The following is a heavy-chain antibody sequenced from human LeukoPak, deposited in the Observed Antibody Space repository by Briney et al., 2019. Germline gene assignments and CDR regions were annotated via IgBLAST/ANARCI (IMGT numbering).Heavy chain of an antibody. D-gene: IGHD6-13*01. CDR1: GYTFTSYY. Sequence: ASVKVSCKASGYTFTSYYMHWVRQATGQGLEWMGWMNPNSGNTGYAQKFQGRVTMTRNTSISTAYMELSSLRSEDTAVYYCARGRWVSNRALNYWGQGTLVTVSS. V-gene: IGHV1-8*02. J-gene: IGHJ4*02. CDR3: ARGRWVSNRALNY. CDR2: MNPNSGNT.